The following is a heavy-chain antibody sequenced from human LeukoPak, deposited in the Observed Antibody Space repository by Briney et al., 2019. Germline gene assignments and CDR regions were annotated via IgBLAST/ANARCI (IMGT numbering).Heavy chain of an antibody. CDR2: VNHSGSS. CDR3: AGSRNYYLRGDF. CDR1: GGSFSNYY. D-gene: IGHD3-10*02. J-gene: IGHJ4*02. V-gene: IGHV4-34*01. Sequence: PSETLSLTCAVYGGSFSNYYWTWIRQSPGKGLEWIGEVNHSGSSNYNPSLKSRVTISVDTSKNQFSLKLTSVTAADTAIYFCAGSRNYYLRGDFWGQGMLVTVSA.